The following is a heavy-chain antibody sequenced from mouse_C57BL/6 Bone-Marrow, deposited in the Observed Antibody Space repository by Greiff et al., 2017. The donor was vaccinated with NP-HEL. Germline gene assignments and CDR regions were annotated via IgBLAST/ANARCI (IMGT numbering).Heavy chain of an antibody. V-gene: IGHV1-81*01. J-gene: IGHJ4*01. D-gene: IGHD1-1*01. CDR2: IYPRSGST. CDR1: GYTFTSYG. Sequence: VQLQQSGAELARPGASVKLSCKASGYTFTSYGISWVKQRTGQGLEWIGEIYPRSGSTYYNEKFKGKATLTADKSSSTAYMELRSLTSEDSAVYFCARPGSSYDYYAMDYWGQGTSVTVSS. CDR3: ARPGSSYDYYAMDY.